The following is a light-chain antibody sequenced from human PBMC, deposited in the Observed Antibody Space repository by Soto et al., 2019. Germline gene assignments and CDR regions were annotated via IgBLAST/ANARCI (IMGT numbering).Light chain of an antibody. J-gene: IGLJ2*01. Sequence: QSVLTQPPSASGSPGQSVTISCTGTSSDVGGYKYVSWYQQHPGKAPKLMIYEVSKWPSGVPDRFSGSKSGNTASLTVSGLQAEDEADYYCTSYAGSNFVVFGGGTKLTVL. CDR2: EVS. CDR3: TSYAGSNFVV. CDR1: SSDVGGYKY. V-gene: IGLV2-8*01.